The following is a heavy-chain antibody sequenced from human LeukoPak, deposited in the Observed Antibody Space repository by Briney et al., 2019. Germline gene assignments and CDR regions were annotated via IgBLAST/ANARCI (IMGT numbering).Heavy chain of an antibody. V-gene: IGHV3-7*01. CDR3: AREGVVGATANHYDY. D-gene: IGHD1-26*01. CDR2: IKQDGSAK. Sequence: GGSLRLSCAATGFTFSTYWMSWVRQAPGKGLEWVANIKQDGSAKYYVDSVKGRFTISRDNAKNSLYLQMSSLRAEDTGVYYCAREGVVGATANHYDYWGQGSLVTVSS. J-gene: IGHJ4*02. CDR1: GFTFSTYW.